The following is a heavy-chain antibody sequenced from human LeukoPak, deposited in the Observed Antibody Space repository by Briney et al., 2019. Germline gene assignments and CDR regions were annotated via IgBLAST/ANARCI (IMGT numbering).Heavy chain of an antibody. CDR3: ARDQVYAFWSGRFDYYYYYMDV. J-gene: IGHJ6*03. D-gene: IGHD3-3*01. CDR2: ISPTGTTI. CDR1: EFNLSSYS. Sequence: GGSLRLSCAASEFNLSSYSMNWVRQAPGKGLEWLSYISPTGTTIYSADSVKGRFTISRDNSKNTLYLQMNSLRAEDTAVYYCARDQVYAFWSGRFDYYYYYMDVWGKGTTVTVSS. V-gene: IGHV3-48*01.